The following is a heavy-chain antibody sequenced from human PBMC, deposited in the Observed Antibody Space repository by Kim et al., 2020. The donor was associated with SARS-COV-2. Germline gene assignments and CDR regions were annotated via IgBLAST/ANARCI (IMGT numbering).Heavy chain of an antibody. Sequence: SETLSLTCTVSGGSISSSGYYWGWIRQPPGKGLEWIGISHYSGSTYYNQFLESRVTISVDTSKNQVSLKVRSLTAADTAVYFCARHRQVPASSLIDFWGQGLLVPVSS. CDR3: ARHRQVPASSLIDF. J-gene: IGHJ4*02. CDR1: GGSISSSGYY. CDR2: SHYSGST. V-gene: IGHV4-39*01.